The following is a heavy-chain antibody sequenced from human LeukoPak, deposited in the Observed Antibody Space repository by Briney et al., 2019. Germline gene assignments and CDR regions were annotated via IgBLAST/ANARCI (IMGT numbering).Heavy chain of an antibody. V-gene: IGHV3-9*03. CDR3: AKGVCSSTSSFYND. CDR1: GFTFDDYA. J-gene: IGHJ4*02. Sequence: PGGSLRLSCAASGFTFDDYAMHWVPQAPGKGLECVSGISWNSGSIGYADSVKGRFTISRDNAKNSLYLQMNSLRAEDMALYYCAKGVCSSTSSFYNDWDEGTLVTVSS. D-gene: IGHD2-2*01. CDR2: ISWNSGSI.